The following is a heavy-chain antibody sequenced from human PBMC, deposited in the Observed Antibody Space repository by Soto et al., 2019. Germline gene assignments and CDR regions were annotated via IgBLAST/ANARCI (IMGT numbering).Heavy chain of an antibody. CDR2: IIPIFGTA. Sequence: GASVKVSCKASGGTFSSYAISWVRQAPGQGLEWMGGIIPIFGTANYAQKFQGRVTITADESTSTAYMELSSLRSEDTAVYYCAREVGNTAMVQNNWFDPWGKGTLVTVSS. J-gene: IGHJ5*02. D-gene: IGHD5-18*01. CDR3: AREVGNTAMVQNNWFDP. V-gene: IGHV1-69*13. CDR1: GGTFSSYA.